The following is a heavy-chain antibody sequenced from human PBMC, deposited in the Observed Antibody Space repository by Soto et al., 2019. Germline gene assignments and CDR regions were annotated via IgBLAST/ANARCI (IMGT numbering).Heavy chain of an antibody. CDR1: GGSISSSSYY. CDR3: ARDGDGYNY. CDR2: IFYSGST. V-gene: IGHV4-39*07. D-gene: IGHD5-12*01. Sequence: SETLSLTCTVSGGSISSSSYYWGWIRQPPGKGLEWIGSIFYSGSTYYNPSLKSRVAISVDTSKNQFSLKLSSVTAADTAVYYCARDGDGYNYWGQGTLVTVSS. J-gene: IGHJ4*02.